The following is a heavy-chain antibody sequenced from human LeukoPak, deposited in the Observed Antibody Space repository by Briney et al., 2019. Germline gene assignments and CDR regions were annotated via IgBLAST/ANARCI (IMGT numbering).Heavy chain of an antibody. CDR1: GFSFRNYW. D-gene: IGHD3-9*01. Sequence: GGSLRLSCATSGFSFRNYWMSWVRQAPGMGLEWVASINQDESAKFYVDSVRGRFTISRDNAKNSLYLQMNSLRAEDTAVYYCARHSDYDILTGPNDYWGQGTLVTVSS. CDR2: INQDESAK. CDR3: ARHSDYDILTGPNDY. J-gene: IGHJ4*02. V-gene: IGHV3-7*01.